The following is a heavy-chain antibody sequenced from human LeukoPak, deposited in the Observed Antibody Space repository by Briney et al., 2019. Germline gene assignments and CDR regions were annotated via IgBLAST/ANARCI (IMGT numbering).Heavy chain of an antibody. D-gene: IGHD3-3*01. CDR2: ISHSGTT. Sequence: SSETMSLTCAVYGGSFRGYYWSWIRQPPGKALEWIGDISHSGTTNYNPSLKSRATIPVDKPTNQFSLKLTSVTAADTAVYYCASNYDLWGQGTLVTVSS. CDR3: ASNYDL. V-gene: IGHV4-34*01. J-gene: IGHJ4*02. CDR1: GGSFRGYY.